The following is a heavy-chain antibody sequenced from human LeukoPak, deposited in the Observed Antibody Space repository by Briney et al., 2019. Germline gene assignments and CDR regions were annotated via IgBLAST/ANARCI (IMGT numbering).Heavy chain of an antibody. D-gene: IGHD3-22*01. CDR3: ASHRGSYDSSGYSNWYFDL. Sequence: GASVKVSCKASGYTFTGYYMHWVRQAPGPGLEWMGLIKPNSGGTNYAQKFQGRVTMTRDTSISTAYMELRRLRSDDTAVYYCASHRGSYDSSGYSNWYFDLWGRGTLVTVSS. V-gene: IGHV1-2*02. CDR2: IKPNSGGT. J-gene: IGHJ2*01. CDR1: GYTFTGYY.